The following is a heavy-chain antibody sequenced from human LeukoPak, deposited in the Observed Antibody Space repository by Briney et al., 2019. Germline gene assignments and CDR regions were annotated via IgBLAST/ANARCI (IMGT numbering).Heavy chain of an antibody. D-gene: IGHD3-3*01. CDR2: ISSSSSYT. CDR1: GFTFSDYY. J-gene: IGHJ4*02. Sequence: GGSLRLSCAASGFTFSDYYMSWIRQAPGKGLEWDSYISSSSSYTNYADSVKGRFTISRDNAKNSLYLQMNSLRAEDTAVYYCATDRGWRTSGYYLYYFEYWGQGTLVTFSS. V-gene: IGHV3-11*06. CDR3: ATDRGWRTSGYYLYYFEY.